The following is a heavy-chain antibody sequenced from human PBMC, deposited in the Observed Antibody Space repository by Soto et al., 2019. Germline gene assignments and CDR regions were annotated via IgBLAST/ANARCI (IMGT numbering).Heavy chain of an antibody. J-gene: IGHJ6*02. V-gene: IGHV4-61*01. CDR3: ARDGLAGNVTYYYSMDV. CDR1: GASVTGSSDY. Sequence: QVQLQESGPGLVRPSETLSLTCTVSGASVTGSSDYWTWIRQPPGQALEWIGNFYYSGKTTHYNPSLKSRVTIPLDTSKKQLSLTLTSVTAADTAVYYCARDGLAGNVTYYYSMDVWGQGTAVTVTS. D-gene: IGHD1-1*01. CDR2: FYYSGKTT.